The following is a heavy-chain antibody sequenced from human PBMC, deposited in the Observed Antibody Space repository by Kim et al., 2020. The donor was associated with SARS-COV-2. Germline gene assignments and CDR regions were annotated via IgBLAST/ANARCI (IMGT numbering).Heavy chain of an antibody. CDR3: ARAFTMVRGVRGSNWFDP. J-gene: IGHJ5*02. V-gene: IGHV4-34*01. Sequence: SETLSLTCAVYGGSFSGYYWSWIRQPPGKGLEWIGEINHSGSTNYNPSLKSRVTISVDTSKNQFSLKLSSVTAADTAVYYCARAFTMVRGVRGSNWFDPWGQGTLVTVSS. D-gene: IGHD3-10*01. CDR2: INHSGST. CDR1: GGSFSGYY.